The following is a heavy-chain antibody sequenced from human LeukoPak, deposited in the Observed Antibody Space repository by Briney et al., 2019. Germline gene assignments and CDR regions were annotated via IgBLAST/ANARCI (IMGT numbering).Heavy chain of an antibody. CDR1: GGTFSSYT. J-gene: IGHJ4*02. CDR3: ALQYYYDSSGYYPVGY. D-gene: IGHD3-22*01. V-gene: IGHV1-69*02. CDR2: IIPILGIA. Sequence: SVKVSCKASGGTFSSYTISWVRQAPGQGLEWMGRIIPILGIANYAQKFQGRVTITADKSTSTAYMELSSLRSEDTAVYYCALQYYYDSSGYYPVGYWGQGTLVTVSS.